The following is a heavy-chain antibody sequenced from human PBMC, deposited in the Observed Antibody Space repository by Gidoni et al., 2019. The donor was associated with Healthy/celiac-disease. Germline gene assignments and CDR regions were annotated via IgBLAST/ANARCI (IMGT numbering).Heavy chain of an antibody. J-gene: IGHJ4*02. CDR2: IYPGDSDT. CDR1: GYSFTGYW. CDR3: ARLAGGLSYYFDY. Sequence: EVQLVQSGAEVNKPGESLMISCKGYGYSFTGYWLGWVRQMPGEGLEWMGIIYPGDSDTRYSPSFQGQVTISADKSISTAYLQWSSLKASDTAMYYCARLAGGLSYYFDYWGQGTLVTVSS. V-gene: IGHV5-51*03. D-gene: IGHD1-26*01.